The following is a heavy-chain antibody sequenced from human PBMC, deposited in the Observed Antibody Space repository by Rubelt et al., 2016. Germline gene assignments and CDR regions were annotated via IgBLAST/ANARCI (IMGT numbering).Heavy chain of an antibody. V-gene: IGHV1-18*01. D-gene: IGHD3-16*02. CDR2: ISAYNGNT. CDR3: ARVMITFGGVIEVGWFDP. CDR1: GYTFTSYG. Sequence: QVQLVQSGAEVKKPGASVKVSCKASGYTFTSYGISWVRQAPGQGLKWMGWISAYNGNTNYAQKLQGRVTMTTDTSTSTAYMERRSLRSDDTAVYYCARVMITFGGVIEVGWFDPWGQGTLVTVSS. J-gene: IGHJ5*02.